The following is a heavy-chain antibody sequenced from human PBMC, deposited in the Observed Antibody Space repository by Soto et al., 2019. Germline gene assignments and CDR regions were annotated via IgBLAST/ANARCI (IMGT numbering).Heavy chain of an antibody. CDR3: ARENDSSGYYGL. CDR1: GYTFPSYG. D-gene: IGHD3-22*01. V-gene: IGHV1-18*01. J-gene: IGHJ4*02. Sequence: ASVKVSCQASGYTFPSYGISWVRQAPGQGLEWMGWISAYNGNTNYAQKLQGRVTMTTDTSTSTAYMELRSLRSDDTAVYYCARENDSSGYYGLWGQGTLVTVSS. CDR2: ISAYNGNT.